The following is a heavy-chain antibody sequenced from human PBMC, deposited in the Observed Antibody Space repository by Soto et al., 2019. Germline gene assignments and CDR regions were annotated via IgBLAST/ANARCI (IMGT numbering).Heavy chain of an antibody. CDR2: ISGGGGGT. V-gene: IGHV3-23*01. Sequence: GSLRLSCAASGFTLSSYAMSWVRQAPGKGLEWVSAISGGGGGTYYTDSVKGRFTISRDNFKNTLYLQMNSLRAEDTAVYYCARGYSYTQPVFDYWGLGTLVTVSS. J-gene: IGHJ4*02. D-gene: IGHD5-18*01. CDR1: GFTLSSYA. CDR3: ARGYSYTQPVFDY.